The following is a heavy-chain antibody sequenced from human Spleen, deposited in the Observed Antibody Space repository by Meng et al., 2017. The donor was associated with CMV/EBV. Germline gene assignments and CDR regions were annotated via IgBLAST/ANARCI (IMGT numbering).Heavy chain of an antibody. Sequence: GESLKISCAASGFTFSSYAMTWVRQAPGKGLEWVSVIYSGGSSTYYADSVKGRFTISRDNSKNTLYLQMNSLRAEDTAVYFCAKDDGYGSGSYYRPYYGMDVWGQGTTVTVSS. CDR3: AKDDGYGSGSYYRPYYGMDV. J-gene: IGHJ6*02. CDR1: GFTFSSYA. V-gene: IGHV3-23*03. D-gene: IGHD3-10*01. CDR2: IYSGGSST.